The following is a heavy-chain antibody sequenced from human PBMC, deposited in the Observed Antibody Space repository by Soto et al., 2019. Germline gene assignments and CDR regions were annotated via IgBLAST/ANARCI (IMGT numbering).Heavy chain of an antibody. CDR3: ARDPGTYYYDSSGYGGAFDI. CDR1: GYTFTSYV. V-gene: IGHV1-18*04. D-gene: IGHD3-22*01. J-gene: IGHJ3*02. Sequence: ASVKVSCKASGYTFTSYVISWVRQAPGQGLDWMGWIIAYNGNTNYAQKLQGRVTMTTDTSTSTAYMELRSLRSDDTAVYYCARDPGTYYYDSSGYGGAFDIWGQGTMVTVSS. CDR2: IIAYNGNT.